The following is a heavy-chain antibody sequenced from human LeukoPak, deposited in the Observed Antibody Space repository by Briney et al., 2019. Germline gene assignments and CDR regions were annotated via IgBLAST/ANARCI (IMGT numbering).Heavy chain of an antibody. V-gene: IGHV1-69*05. CDR2: IIPIFGTA. CDR1: GGTFSSYA. D-gene: IGHD1-1*01. J-gene: IGHJ3*02. Sequence: SVKVSCKASGGTFSSYAISWVRQAPGQGLEWMGGIIPIFGTANYAQKFQGRVTITTDESTSTAYMELSSLGSEDTAVYYCARDSKLERRRDDAFDIWGQGTMVTASS. CDR3: ARDSKLERRRDDAFDI.